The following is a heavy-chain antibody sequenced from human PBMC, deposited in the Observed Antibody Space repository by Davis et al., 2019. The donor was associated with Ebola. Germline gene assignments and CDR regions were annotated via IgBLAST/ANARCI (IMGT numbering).Heavy chain of an antibody. CDR3: ARAQFGDVVLDY. D-gene: IGHD4-17*01. V-gene: IGHV3-13*01. CDR2: IGTAGDT. J-gene: IGHJ4*02. CDR1: GFTFRTSD. Sequence: PGGSLRLSCAASGFTFRTSDMHWVRQTTGNGLEWVSVIGTAGDTYYRGSVKGRFTISRENARNSLYLQMNSLTAGDTAVYYCARAQFGDVVLDYWGQGTLVTVSS.